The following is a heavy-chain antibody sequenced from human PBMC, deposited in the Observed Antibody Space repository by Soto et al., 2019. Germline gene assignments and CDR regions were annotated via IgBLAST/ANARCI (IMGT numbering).Heavy chain of an antibody. CDR2: IIPIFGTA. D-gene: IGHD2-21*02. J-gene: IGHJ6*02. Sequence: QVQLVQSGAEVKKPGSSVKVSCKASGGTFSSYAISWVRQAPGQGLEWMGGIIPIFGTANYAQKFQGRVTITADESTSTAYMELSSLRSEDTAVYYCARSHPVTQDYYYYGMDVWGQGTTVTVSS. CDR1: GGTFSSYA. CDR3: ARSHPVTQDYYYYGMDV. V-gene: IGHV1-69*01.